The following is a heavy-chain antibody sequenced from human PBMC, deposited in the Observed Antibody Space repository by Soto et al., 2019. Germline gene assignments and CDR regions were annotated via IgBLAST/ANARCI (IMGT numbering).Heavy chain of an antibody. CDR1: GASISRFY. V-gene: IGHV4-4*07. Sequence: SSETLSLTCAVSGASISRFYCSWIRKSAGKGLEWIGRIYATGTTDYNPSLKSRVLMSVDTFKKQFSLKLRPVTAADTAVYYCVRDGTKTLRDWFDPWGQGISVTVS. D-gene: IGHD1-1*01. J-gene: IGHJ5*02. CDR2: IYATGTT. CDR3: VRDGTKTLRDWFDP.